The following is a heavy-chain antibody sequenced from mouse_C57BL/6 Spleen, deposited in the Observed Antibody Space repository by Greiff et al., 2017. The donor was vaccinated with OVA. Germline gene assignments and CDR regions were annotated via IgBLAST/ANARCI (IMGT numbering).Heavy chain of an antibody. D-gene: IGHD2-4*01. CDR3: ARHGPYDYDYYYDAMDY. Sequence: VQLQQSGAELVKPGASVKLSCKASGYTFTEYTIHWVKQRSGQGLEWIGWFYPGSGSIKYNEKFKDKATLTADKSSSTVYMELSRLTSEDSAVYFCARHGPYDYDYYYDAMDYWGQGTSVTVSS. J-gene: IGHJ4*01. CDR2: FYPGSGSI. V-gene: IGHV1-62-2*01. CDR1: GYTFTEYT.